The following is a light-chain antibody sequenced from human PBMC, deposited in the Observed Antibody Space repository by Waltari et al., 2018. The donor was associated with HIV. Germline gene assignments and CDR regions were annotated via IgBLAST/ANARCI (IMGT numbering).Light chain of an antibody. J-gene: IGLJ1*01. CDR3: LSADNSGTYV. V-gene: IGLV3-25*03. CDR2: KNT. CDR1: ASPKAY. Sequence: SSELTQPPSVSVSPGQTARITCSGDASPKAYTHWFQQKPGQAPGVVIHKNTARPSGIPERFSASRSGTTVTLTITGVQTDDEADYYCLSADNSGTYVFGPGTTVTVL.